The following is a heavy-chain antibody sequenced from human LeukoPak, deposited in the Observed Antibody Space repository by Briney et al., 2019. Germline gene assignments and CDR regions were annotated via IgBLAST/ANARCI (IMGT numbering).Heavy chain of an antibody. D-gene: IGHD2-8*01. CDR1: GYTFTGYY. Sequence: GASVKVSCKASGYTFTGYYMHWVRQAPGQGLEWMGWINPNSGGTNYAQKFQGRVTTTRDTSISTAYMELSRLRSDDTAVYYCARDNGIVHDWFDPWGQGTLVTVSS. CDR2: INPNSGGT. J-gene: IGHJ5*02. V-gene: IGHV1-2*02. CDR3: ARDNGIVHDWFDP.